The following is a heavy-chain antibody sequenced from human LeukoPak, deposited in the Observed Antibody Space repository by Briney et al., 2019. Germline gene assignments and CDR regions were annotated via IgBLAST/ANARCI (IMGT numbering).Heavy chain of an antibody. CDR1: GFTFDDYA. CDR3: AKDKGEQQLVQYYFDY. J-gene: IGHJ4*02. Sequence: SLRLSCAASGFTFDDYAMHWVRQAPGKGLEWVSGISWNSGSIGYADSVKGRFTISRDNAKNSLYLQMNSLRAEDTALYYCAKDKGEQQLVQYYFDYWGQGTLVTVSS. D-gene: IGHD6-13*01. CDR2: ISWNSGSI. V-gene: IGHV3-9*01.